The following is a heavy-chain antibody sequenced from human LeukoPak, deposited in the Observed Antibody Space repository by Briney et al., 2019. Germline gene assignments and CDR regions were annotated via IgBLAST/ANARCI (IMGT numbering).Heavy chain of an antibody. J-gene: IGHJ5*01. V-gene: IGHV4-34*01. CDR3: ASGRGREVLITNSRRSFWFDS. CDR2: INHSGST. Sequence: PSETLSLTCAVYGGSFSDYYWSWIRQTPGKGLDWLGEINHSGSTNYNSSLKGRITISVDTSKNQFSLKLKSVTAADTAVYYCASGRGREVLITNSRRSFWFDSWGQGTLVTVSS. D-gene: IGHD3-22*01. CDR1: GGSFSDYY.